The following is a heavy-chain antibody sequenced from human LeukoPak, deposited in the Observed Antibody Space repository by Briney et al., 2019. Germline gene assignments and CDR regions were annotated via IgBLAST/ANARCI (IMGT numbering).Heavy chain of an antibody. V-gene: IGHV4-59*01. J-gene: IGHJ6*03. CDR2: IHYSGST. CDR3: ARTTMVRGTYYMDV. Sequence: SETLSLICTVSGLSINSYYWSWIRQPPGKGLQWIGCIHYSGSTNYNPSLKSRVTISVDTSKNQFSLKLSSVTAADTAVYYCARTTMVRGTYYMDVWGKGTTVTISS. CDR1: GLSINSYY. D-gene: IGHD3-10*01.